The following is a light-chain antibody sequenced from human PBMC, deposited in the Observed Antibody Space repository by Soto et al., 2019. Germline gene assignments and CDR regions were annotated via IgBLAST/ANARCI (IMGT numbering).Light chain of an antibody. V-gene: IGKV3-15*01. CDR3: QQFYTWPRT. CDR1: QSVSSN. Sequence: EIVMTQSPGTLSVSPGERATLSCRASQSVSSNLAWYQQKPGQAPRLLIYGASTRATGIPARFSGSGSETEFTLTICSLQSEDFAVYYCQQFYTWPRTLGQGTKVEIK. CDR2: GAS. J-gene: IGKJ1*01.